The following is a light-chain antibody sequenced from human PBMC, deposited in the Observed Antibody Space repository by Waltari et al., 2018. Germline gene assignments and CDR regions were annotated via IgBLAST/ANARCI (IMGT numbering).Light chain of an antibody. Sequence: QSLLTQPPSLSAAPGQRVTIYCSGTSPNIGGNDVFWYQQFPGKAPRLLIYDDNRGPAGSPAPFSGSKSATSASLAISRLQTGDEADYYCGTWDSSLAVWMFGGGTRLTVL. CDR3: GTWDSSLAVWM. CDR2: DDN. J-gene: IGLJ3*02. V-gene: IGLV1-51*02. CDR1: SPNIGGND.